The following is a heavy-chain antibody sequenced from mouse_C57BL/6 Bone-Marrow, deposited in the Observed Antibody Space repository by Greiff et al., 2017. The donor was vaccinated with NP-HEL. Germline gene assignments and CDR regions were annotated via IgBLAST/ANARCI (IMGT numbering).Heavy chain of an antibody. CDR1: GYTFTSYW. J-gene: IGHJ1*03. D-gene: IGHD2-4*01. CDR2: IHPNSGST. CDR3: ARFLYDYYWYFDV. Sequence: QVQLKQPGAELVKPGASVKLSCKASGYTFTSYWMHWVKQRPGQGLEWIGMIHPNSGSTNYNEKFKSKATLTVDKSSSTAYMQLSSLTSEDSAVYYCARFLYDYYWYFDVWGTGTTVTVSS. V-gene: IGHV1-64*01.